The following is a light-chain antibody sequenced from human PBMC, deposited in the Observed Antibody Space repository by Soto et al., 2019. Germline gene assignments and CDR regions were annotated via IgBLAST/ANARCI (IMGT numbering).Light chain of an antibody. V-gene: IGLV1-47*01. CDR3: AAWDDSLSGRV. CDR1: TSNIGSNY. J-gene: IGLJ2*01. Sequence: QSVLTQPPSASGTPGQRVTISCSGSTSNIGSNYVYWYQQLPGTAPKLLIYMNNQRPSGVPDRFSGSESGTSASLAISGLRSEDEADYYCAAWDDSLSGRVFGGGTKLTVL. CDR2: MNN.